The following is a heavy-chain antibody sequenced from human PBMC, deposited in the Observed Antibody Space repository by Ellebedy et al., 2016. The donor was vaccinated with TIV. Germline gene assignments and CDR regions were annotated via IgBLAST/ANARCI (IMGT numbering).Heavy chain of an antibody. V-gene: IGHV3-11*04. CDR1: GFTFSDYY. J-gene: IGHJ4*02. CDR2: ISSSGSTI. CDR3: ARAWTYSSSWQFFDY. Sequence: GGSLRLSXAASGFTFSDYYMSWIRQAPGKGLEWVSYISSSGSTIYYADSVKGRFTISRDNAKNSLYLQMNSLRAEDTAVYYCARAWTYSSSWQFFDYWGQGTLVTVSS. D-gene: IGHD6-13*01.